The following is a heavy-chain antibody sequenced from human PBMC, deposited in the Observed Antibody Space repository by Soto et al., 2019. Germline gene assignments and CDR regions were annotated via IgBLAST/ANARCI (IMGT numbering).Heavy chain of an antibody. J-gene: IGHJ5*02. Sequence: QITLTESGPPLVQPTQTLRLTCSFSGFSLTTRGLGVAWFRQPSGKALEWLAVIYWDEDKRYSPLLKTRLTVAKDTSKNQVVLSMTNMDPVDTGTFYCEHTDWERRNWFDPWGQGIHVTVSS. V-gene: IGHV2-5*02. CDR1: GFSLTTRGLG. D-gene: IGHD3-9*01. CDR3: EHTDWERRNWFDP. CDR2: IYWDEDK.